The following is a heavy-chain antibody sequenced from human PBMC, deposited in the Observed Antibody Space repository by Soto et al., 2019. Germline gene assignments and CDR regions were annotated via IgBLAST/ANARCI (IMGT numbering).Heavy chain of an antibody. J-gene: IGHJ4*02. V-gene: IGHV4-59*01. CDR3: ARASYYYGSSGYYVLFDY. CDR2: IYYSGST. CDR1: GGSISGYY. D-gene: IGHD3-22*01. Sequence: KSSETLSLTCTVSGGSISGYYWSWIRQPPGKGPEWIGYIYYSGSTNYNPSLKSRVTISVDTSKNQFSLKLSSVTAADTAVYYCARASYYYGSSGYYVLFDYWGQGTLVTVSS.